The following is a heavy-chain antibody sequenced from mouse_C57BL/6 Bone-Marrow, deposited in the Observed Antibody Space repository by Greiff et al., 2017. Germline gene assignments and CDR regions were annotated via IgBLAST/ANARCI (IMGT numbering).Heavy chain of an antibody. CDR3: TRDYGNSFAY. J-gene: IGHJ3*01. CDR2: IDPETGGT. V-gene: IGHV1-15*01. CDR1: GYTFTDYE. D-gene: IGHD2-1*01. Sequence: QVQLKESGAELVRPGASVTLSCKASGYTFTDYEMHWVKQTPVHGLEWIGAIDPETGGTAYNQKFKGKAILTADKSSSTAYMELRSLTSEDSAVYYCTRDYGNSFAYWGQGTLVTVSA.